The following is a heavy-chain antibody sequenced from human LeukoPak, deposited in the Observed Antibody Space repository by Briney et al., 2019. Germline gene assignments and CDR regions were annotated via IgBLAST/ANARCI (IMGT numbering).Heavy chain of an antibody. CDR2: IYFSGTT. Sequence: SETLSLTCTVSGGSISSYYWSWIRQPPGKGLEWIGYIYFSGTTSYNPSLKSRVTISVDTSKNQFSLRLTPVTAADTAVYYCARQRGRWDSFDYWGQGTLVTVSS. CDR3: ARQRGRWDSFDY. V-gene: IGHV4-59*08. J-gene: IGHJ4*02. D-gene: IGHD1-26*01. CDR1: GGSISSYY.